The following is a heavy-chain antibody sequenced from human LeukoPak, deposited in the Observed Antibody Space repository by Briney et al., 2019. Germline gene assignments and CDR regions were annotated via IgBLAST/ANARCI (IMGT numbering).Heavy chain of an antibody. J-gene: IGHJ3*02. Sequence: SETLSLTCAVYGGSFSGYYWSWIRQPPGKGPEWIGEINHSGSTNYNPSLKSRVTISVDTSKNQFCLKLSSVTAADTAVYYCARELFLDAFDIWGQGTTVTVSS. CDR2: INHSGST. CDR3: ARELFLDAFDI. V-gene: IGHV4-34*01. CDR1: GGSFSGYY. D-gene: IGHD3-3*01.